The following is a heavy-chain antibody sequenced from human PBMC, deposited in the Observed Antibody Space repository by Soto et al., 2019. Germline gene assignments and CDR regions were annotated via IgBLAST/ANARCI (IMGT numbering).Heavy chain of an antibody. CDR3: ARDGTAMVTSYYYGMDV. CDR2: MNPNSGNT. CDR1: GYTFTSYD. V-gene: IGHV1-8*01. J-gene: IGHJ6*02. D-gene: IGHD5-18*01. Sequence: ASVKVSCKASGYTFTSYDINWVRQATGQGLEWMGWMNPNSGNTGYAQKFQGRVTMTRNTSISTAYMELSSLRSEDTAVYYCARDGTAMVTSYYYGMDVWGQGTTVTVSS.